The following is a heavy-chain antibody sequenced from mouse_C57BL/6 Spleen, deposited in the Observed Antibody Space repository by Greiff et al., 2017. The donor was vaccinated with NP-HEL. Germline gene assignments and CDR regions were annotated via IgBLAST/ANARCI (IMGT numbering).Heavy chain of an antibody. Sequence: VQLQQSGAELVKPGASVKISCKASGYAFSSYWMNWVKQRPGKGLEWIGQIYPGDGDTNYNGKFKGKATLTADKSSRTAYMQLSSLTSEDSAVYFCASPPITTVVECAMDYWGQGTSVTVSS. D-gene: IGHD1-1*01. CDR2: IYPGDGDT. CDR3: ASPPITTVVECAMDY. CDR1: GYAFSSYW. V-gene: IGHV1-80*01. J-gene: IGHJ4*01.